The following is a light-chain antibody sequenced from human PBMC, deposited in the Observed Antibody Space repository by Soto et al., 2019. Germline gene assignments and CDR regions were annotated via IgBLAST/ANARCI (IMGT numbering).Light chain of an antibody. CDR3: QQYNSYSLT. J-gene: IGKJ1*01. Sequence: DIPMAQSPSTLSASVGDRVTITCRASQTISSWLAWYQQKPGKAPKLLIYDASSLESGVPSRFSGSGSGTEFTLTISSLQPDDLATYYCQQYNSYSLTFGQGTKVEIK. CDR2: DAS. V-gene: IGKV1-5*01. CDR1: QTISSW.